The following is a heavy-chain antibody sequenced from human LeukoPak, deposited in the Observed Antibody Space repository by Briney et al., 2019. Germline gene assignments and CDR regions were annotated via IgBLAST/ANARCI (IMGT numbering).Heavy chain of an antibody. V-gene: IGHV3-30*04. D-gene: IGHD5-18*01. CDR2: ISYDGSNK. CDR1: GFTFSSYA. CDR3: AKDTSYLYTYGLAPSDY. J-gene: IGHJ4*02. Sequence: GGSLRLSCAASGFTFSSYAMHWVRQAPGKGLEWVAVISYDGSNKYYADSVKGRFTISRDNSKNTLYLQMNSLRAEDTAVYYCAKDTSYLYTYGLAPSDYWGQGTLVTVSS.